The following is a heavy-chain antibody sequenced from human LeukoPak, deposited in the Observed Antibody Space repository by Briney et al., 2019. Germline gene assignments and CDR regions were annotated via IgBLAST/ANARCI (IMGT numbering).Heavy chain of an antibody. CDR2: TYYRSKWYN. Sequence: SQTLSLTCAISGDSVSSNSAAWNCIRQSPSRGLEWLGRTYYRSKWYNDYAVSVKSRITINPHTSKNQFSLQLNSVTPEDTAVYYCARGVIITNLPFDYWGQGTLVTVSS. CDR3: ARGVIITNLPFDY. CDR1: GDSVSSNSAA. D-gene: IGHD3-10*01. V-gene: IGHV6-1*01. J-gene: IGHJ4*02.